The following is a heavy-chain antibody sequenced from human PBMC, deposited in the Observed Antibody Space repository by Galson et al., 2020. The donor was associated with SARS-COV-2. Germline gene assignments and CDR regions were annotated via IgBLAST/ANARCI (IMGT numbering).Heavy chain of an antibody. Sequence: AEGLKWGAQVFYHGSNTYYLDSVKGQFTISRDHSENTVSLQMDNLRAEDTAVYFCARDGQLSSGWAFDYWGQGTLVTVSS. J-gene: IGHJ4*02. D-gene: IGHD6-19*01. V-gene: IGHV3-33*01. CDR2: VFYHGSNT. CDR3: ARDGQLSSGWAFDY.